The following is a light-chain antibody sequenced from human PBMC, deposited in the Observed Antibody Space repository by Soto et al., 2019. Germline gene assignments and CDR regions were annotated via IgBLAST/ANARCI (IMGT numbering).Light chain of an antibody. J-gene: IGKJ2*01. Sequence: GDRVTITCWASQSISFCLNWYQQKPGKAPKFLIYGASSLQSGVPSRFSGSGSGTDFTLTISSLQPEDFATYYCQQSFTSPYTFGQGTKLEIK. CDR1: QSISFC. V-gene: IGKV1-39*01. CDR3: QQSFTSPYT. CDR2: GAS.